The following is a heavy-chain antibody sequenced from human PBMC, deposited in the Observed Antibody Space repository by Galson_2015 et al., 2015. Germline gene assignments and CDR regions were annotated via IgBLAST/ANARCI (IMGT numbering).Heavy chain of an antibody. CDR3: ARMGSGAVAGTSFDY. D-gene: IGHD6-19*01. V-gene: IGHV2-26*01. CDR2: IFSNDEK. CDR1: GFSLSNARMG. Sequence: PALVKPTQTLTLTCTVSGFSLSNARMGVSWIRQPPGKALEWLAHIFSNDEKSYSTSLKSRLTISKDTSKSQVVLTMTNMDPVDTATYYCARMGSGAVAGTSFDYWGQGTLVTVSS. J-gene: IGHJ4*02.